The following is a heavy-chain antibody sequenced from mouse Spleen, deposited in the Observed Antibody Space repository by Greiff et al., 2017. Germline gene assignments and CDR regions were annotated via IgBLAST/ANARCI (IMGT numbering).Heavy chain of an antibody. J-gene: IGHJ4*01. CDR2: IWSDGST. V-gene: IGHV2-6-1*01. Sequence: QVQLKETGPGLVAPSQSLSITCTVSGFSLTSYGVHWVRQPPGKGLEWLVVIWSDGSTNYNSALKSRLSISKDNSKSQVFLKMNSLQTDDTAMYYCARQYGNYDYAMDYWGQGTSVTVSS. CDR3: ARQYGNYDYAMDY. D-gene: IGHD2-10*02. CDR1: GFSLTSYG.